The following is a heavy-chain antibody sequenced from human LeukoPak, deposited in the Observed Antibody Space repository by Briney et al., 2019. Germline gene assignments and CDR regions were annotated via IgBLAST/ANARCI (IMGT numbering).Heavy chain of an antibody. V-gene: IGHV1-8*01. D-gene: IGHD3-22*01. CDR3: ATVHYDSSGYEYYFDY. CDR1: GYTFTSYD. Sequence: ASVKVSCTASGYTFTSYDINWVRPATGQGLEWMGWMNPNSGNTGYAQKFQGRVTMTRNTSISTAYMELSSLRSEDTAVYYCATVHYDSSGYEYYFDYWGQGTLVTVSS. J-gene: IGHJ4*02. CDR2: MNPNSGNT.